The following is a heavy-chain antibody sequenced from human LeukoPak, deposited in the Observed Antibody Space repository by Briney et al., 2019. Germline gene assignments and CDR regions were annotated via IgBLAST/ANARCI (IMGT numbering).Heavy chain of an antibody. J-gene: IGHJ4*02. V-gene: IGHV7-4-1*02. CDR2: INTNTGNP. D-gene: IGHD1-26*01. CDR3: ARDRTRVGATPFDY. CDR1: GYTFTSYA. Sequence: ASVKVSCKASGYTFTSYAMNWVRQAPGQGLEWMGWINTNTGNPTYAQGFTGRFVFSLDASVSTAYLQISSLKAEDTAVYYCARDRTRVGATPFDYWGQGTLVTVSS.